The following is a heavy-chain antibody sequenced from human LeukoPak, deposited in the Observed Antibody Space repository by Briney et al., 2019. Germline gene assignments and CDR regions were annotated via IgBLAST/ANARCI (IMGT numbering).Heavy chain of an antibody. Sequence: GGSLRLSCAASGFTFSSYAMSWVRQAPGKGLEWVSAISGSGGSTYYADSVKGRFTISRDNSKNTLYLQMNSLRAEDTAVYYCAKDLGYDSSGDNDAFDIWGQGTMVTVSS. CDR3: AKDLGYDSSGDNDAFDI. CDR2: ISGSGGST. D-gene: IGHD3-22*01. J-gene: IGHJ3*02. CDR1: GFTFSSYA. V-gene: IGHV3-23*01.